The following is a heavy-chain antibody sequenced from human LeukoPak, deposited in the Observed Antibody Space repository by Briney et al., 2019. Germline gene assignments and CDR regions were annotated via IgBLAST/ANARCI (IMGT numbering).Heavy chain of an antibody. D-gene: IGHD2-2*01. V-gene: IGHV1-8*01. CDR1: GYTFTSYD. J-gene: IGHJ4*02. Sequence: ASVKVSCKASGYTFTSYDINWVRQATGQGLGWMGWMNPNSGNTGYAQKFQGRVTMTRNTSISTAYMELSSLRSEDTAVYYCARGWIYCSSTSCYGYYFDYWGQGTLVTVSS. CDR2: MNPNSGNT. CDR3: ARGWIYCSSTSCYGYYFDY.